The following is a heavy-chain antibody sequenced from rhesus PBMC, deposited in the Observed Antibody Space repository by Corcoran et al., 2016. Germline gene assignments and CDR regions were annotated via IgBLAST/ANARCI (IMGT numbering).Heavy chain of an antibody. Sequence: QLQLQESGPGLVKPSETLSVTCAVSGGSISSSYWSWIRQAPGKGLGGIGYIYVSGSTTNINPSLHGRVPLSADTSKNQLPLKLSSVTAADTAVYYCARTYYYSGSYYYYFDYWCQGVLVTVSS. V-gene: IGHV4-169*01. J-gene: IGHJ4*01. CDR2: IYVSGSTT. CDR1: GGSISSSY. D-gene: IGHD3-16*01. CDR3: ARTYYYSGSYYYYFDY.